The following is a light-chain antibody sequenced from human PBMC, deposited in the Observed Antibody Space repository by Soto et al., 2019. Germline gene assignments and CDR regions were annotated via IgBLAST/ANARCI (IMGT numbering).Light chain of an antibody. CDR3: CSYSGVGAHWV. CDR2: GVS. CDR1: TSDVGNYNL. J-gene: IGLJ3*02. V-gene: IGLV2-23*02. Sequence: QSVLTQPASVSGSPGQSITISCTGTTSDVGNYNLVSWYQHHPDKAPKLLLYGVSERPSGVSNRFSGSKSGNMASLTISGLQAEDEADYFCCSYSGVGAHWVFGGGTKVTVL.